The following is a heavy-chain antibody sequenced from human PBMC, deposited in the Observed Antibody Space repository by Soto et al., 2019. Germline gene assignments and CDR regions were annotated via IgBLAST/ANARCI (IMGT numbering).Heavy chain of an antibody. CDR2: ISYDGSNK. D-gene: IGHD4-4*01. Sequence: GGSLRLSCAASGFTISSYGMHWVRQAPGKGLEWVAVISYDGSNKYYADSVKGRFTISRDNSKNTLYLQMNSLRAEDTAVYYCAKDPDYKPPYYYYYMDVWGKGTTVTVSS. V-gene: IGHV3-30*18. CDR3: AKDPDYKPPYYYYYMDV. CDR1: GFTISSYG. J-gene: IGHJ6*03.